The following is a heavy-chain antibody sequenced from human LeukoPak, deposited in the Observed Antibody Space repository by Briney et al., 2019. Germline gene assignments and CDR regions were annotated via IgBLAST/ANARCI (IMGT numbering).Heavy chain of an antibody. Sequence: SETLSLTCTVSGGSISSYYWSWIRQPPGKGLEWIGYIYYSGSTNYNPSLKSRVTISEDTSKNQFSLKLSSVTAADTAVYYCARARGNSFDDAFDIWGQGTMVTVSS. D-gene: IGHD4-23*01. J-gene: IGHJ3*02. V-gene: IGHV4-59*01. CDR2: IYYSGST. CDR3: ARARGNSFDDAFDI. CDR1: GGSISSYY.